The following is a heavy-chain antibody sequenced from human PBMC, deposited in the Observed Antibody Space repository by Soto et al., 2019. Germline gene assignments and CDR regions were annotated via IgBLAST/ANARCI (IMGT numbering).Heavy chain of an antibody. CDR2: IIPIFGTA. D-gene: IGHD2-15*01. V-gene: IGHV1-69*12. Sequence: QVQLVQSGAEVKKPGSSVKVSCRASGGTFSSYAISWVRQAPGQGLEWMADIIPIFGTANYAQKFQGRVTITADESTSTAYMELTSLRSEDTAVYYCATAGVVPATPLSYDGMDVWGQGTTVTVSS. CDR3: ATAGVVPATPLSYDGMDV. J-gene: IGHJ6*02. CDR1: GGTFSSYA.